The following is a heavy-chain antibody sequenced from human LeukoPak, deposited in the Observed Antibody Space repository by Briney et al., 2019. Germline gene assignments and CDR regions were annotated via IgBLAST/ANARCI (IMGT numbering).Heavy chain of an antibody. CDR1: GFTFSSYS. D-gene: IGHD3-16*01. CDR3: ARDRAAGAYPWYFDY. Sequence: PGGSLRLSCAASGFTFSSYSMNWVRQAPGKGLEWVSSISSSSSYIYYADSVKGRFTISRDNAKNSLYLQMNSLRAEDTAVYYCARDRAAGAYPWYFDYWGQGTLVTASS. V-gene: IGHV3-21*01. CDR2: ISSSSSYI. J-gene: IGHJ4*02.